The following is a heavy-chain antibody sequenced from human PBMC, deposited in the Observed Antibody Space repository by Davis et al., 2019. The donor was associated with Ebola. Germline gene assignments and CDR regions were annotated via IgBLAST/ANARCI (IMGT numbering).Heavy chain of an antibody. CDR2: LYSGGTT. D-gene: IGHD2-21*02. CDR3: ASAYVTAFDAFDI. J-gene: IGHJ3*02. V-gene: IGHV3-53*01. Sequence: GGSLRLSCAASGFTVRSNYMSWVRQAPGKGLEWISVLYSGGTTYYADSVKGRFTISRDNSKNTLYLQMNSLRAEDTAVYYCASAYVTAFDAFDIWGQGTMVTVSS. CDR1: GFTVRSNY.